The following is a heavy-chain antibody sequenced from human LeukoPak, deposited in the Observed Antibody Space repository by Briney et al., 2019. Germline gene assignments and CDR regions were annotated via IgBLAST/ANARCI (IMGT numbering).Heavy chain of an antibody. J-gene: IGHJ5*01. Sequence: SETLSLTCTVSGGSISTRSYYWDLIRQPPGKGLEWIATIYYSGSTYYNPSLKSRVTILLDTSKNQFSLNLSSVTAADTAVYYCARRPRGVIIKTWFDSWGQGTLVTVSS. CDR2: IYYSGST. D-gene: IGHD3-10*01. CDR1: GGSISTRSYY. CDR3: ARRPRGVIIKTWFDS. V-gene: IGHV4-39*07.